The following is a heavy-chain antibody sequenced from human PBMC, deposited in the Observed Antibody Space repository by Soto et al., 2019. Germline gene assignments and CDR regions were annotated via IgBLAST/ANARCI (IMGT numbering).Heavy chain of an antibody. CDR3: VKDRWVDH. Sequence: PGGSLRLSCSVSGFTFSDFSMHWVRQAPGKGLQYVSSISSVGVSTYYADSVKGGFTISRDNSWNTLYLQMNSLRTEDTAVYYCVKDRWVDHWGQGSLVTVSS. J-gene: IGHJ4*02. D-gene: IGHD6-13*01. V-gene: IGHV3-64D*06. CDR1: GFTFSDFS. CDR2: ISSVGVST.